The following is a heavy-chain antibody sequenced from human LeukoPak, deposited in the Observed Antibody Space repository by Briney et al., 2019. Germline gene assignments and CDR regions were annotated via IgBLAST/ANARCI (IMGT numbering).Heavy chain of an antibody. CDR1: GGTFSSYA. CDR2: IIPIFGTA. Sequence: SVKVSCKASGGTFSSYAISWVRQATGQGLEWMGGIIPIFGTANYAQKFQGRVTITADESTSTAYMELSSLRSEDTAVYYCGAIEVARGWFDPWGQGTLVTVSS. CDR3: GAIEVARGWFDP. V-gene: IGHV1-69*01. J-gene: IGHJ5*02. D-gene: IGHD2-2*01.